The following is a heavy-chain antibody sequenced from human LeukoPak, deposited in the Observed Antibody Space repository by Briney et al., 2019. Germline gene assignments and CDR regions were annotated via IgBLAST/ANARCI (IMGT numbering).Heavy chain of an antibody. CDR3: SRGFAAM. J-gene: IGHJ3*02. D-gene: IGHD3-3*01. V-gene: IGHV3-49*04. CDR1: GFTFGDYV. Sequence: GGSLRLSCTGSGFTFGDYVLSWVRQAPGEGLEWVGFIRTRSDGGTAEHAASVKGRISISRDDSKSIAYLQINSLKTEDTAVYNCSRGFAAMWGPGTMVTVSS. CDR2: IRTRSDGGTA.